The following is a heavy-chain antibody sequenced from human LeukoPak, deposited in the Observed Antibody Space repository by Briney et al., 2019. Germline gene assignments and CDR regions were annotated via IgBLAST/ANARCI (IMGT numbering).Heavy chain of an antibody. CDR1: GFTFSSYS. Sequence: PGGSLRLSCAASGFTFSSYSMNWVRQAPGKGLELVSSISSSSSYIYYADSVKGRFTISRDNAKNSLYLQMNSLRAEDTAVYYCARDTTNYDFWSGYEYYFDYWGQGTLVTVSS. J-gene: IGHJ4*02. CDR3: ARDTTNYDFWSGYEYYFDY. CDR2: ISSSSSYI. V-gene: IGHV3-21*01. D-gene: IGHD3-3*01.